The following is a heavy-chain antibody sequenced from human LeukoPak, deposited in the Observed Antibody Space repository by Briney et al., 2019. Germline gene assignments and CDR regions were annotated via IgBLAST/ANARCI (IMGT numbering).Heavy chain of an antibody. CDR1: GGSISSGGYS. J-gene: IGHJ4*02. CDR2: IYHSGST. CDR3: ARGPGNLLPFDY. D-gene: IGHD1-26*01. V-gene: IGHV4-30-2*01. Sequence: KSSETLSLTCAVSGGSISSGGYSWSWIRQPPGKGLEWIGYIYHSGSTYYNPSLKSRVTISVDTSKSQFSLKLSSVTAADTAVYYCARGPGNLLPFDYWGQGTLVTVSS.